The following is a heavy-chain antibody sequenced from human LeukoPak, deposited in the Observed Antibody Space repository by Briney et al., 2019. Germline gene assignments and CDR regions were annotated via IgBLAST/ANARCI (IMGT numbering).Heavy chain of an antibody. CDR3: AKLLGQGMATIDFDI. CDR2: IRYDGSNK. CDR1: GFTFSSYG. V-gene: IGHV3-30*02. D-gene: IGHD5-24*01. J-gene: IGHJ3*02. Sequence: GGSLRLSCAASGFTFSSYGMHWVRQAPGKGLEWVAFIRYDGSNKYYADSVKGRFTISRDNSKNTLYLQMNSLRAEDTAVYYCAKLLGQGMATIDFDIWGQGTMVTVSS.